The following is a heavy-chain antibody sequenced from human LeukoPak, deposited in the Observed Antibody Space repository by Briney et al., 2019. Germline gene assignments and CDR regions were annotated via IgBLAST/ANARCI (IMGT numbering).Heavy chain of an antibody. CDR1: GYSISSGYY. CDR3: AKSGNYDFMIDY. D-gene: IGHD3-3*01. CDR2: IYHSGNT. J-gene: IGHJ4*02. Sequence: SETLSLTCTVSGYSISSGYYWGWIRQPPGKGLEWIGNIYHSGNTYYNPSLKSRVTISVDTPKHQFSLKLSSVTAADTAVYYCAKSGNYDFMIDYWGQGTLVTVSS. V-gene: IGHV4-38-2*02.